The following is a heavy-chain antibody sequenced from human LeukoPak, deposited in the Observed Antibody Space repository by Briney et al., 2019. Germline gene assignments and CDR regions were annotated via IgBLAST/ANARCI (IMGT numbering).Heavy chain of an antibody. J-gene: IGHJ4*02. Sequence: GGPLRLSCAASGFTFSSYAMSWVRQAPGKGLEWVSAISGSGGSTYCADSVKGRFTISRDNSKNTLYLQMNSLRAEDTAVYYCAKSSSSWSVPFDYWGQGTLVTVSS. CDR3: AKSSSSWSVPFDY. CDR1: GFTFSSYA. D-gene: IGHD6-13*01. V-gene: IGHV3-23*01. CDR2: ISGSGGST.